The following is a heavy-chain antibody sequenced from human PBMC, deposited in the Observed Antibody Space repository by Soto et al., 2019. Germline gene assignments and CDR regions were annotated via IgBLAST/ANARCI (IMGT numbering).Heavy chain of an antibody. J-gene: IGHJ5*02. CDR3: ARHWIAGSSIP. CDR1: GDSISSSSQY. V-gene: IGHV4-39*01. CDR2: IHYSGTS. D-gene: IGHD2-21*01. Sequence: QVQLQESGPGLVKPSETLSLTCSVSGDSISSSSQYWGWIRQPPGKGLEWIGSIHYSGTSYYNPSLKSRVTIFVDTSKNQLSLKXXSXXXXXXXXXXCARHWIAGSSIPWGQXTL.